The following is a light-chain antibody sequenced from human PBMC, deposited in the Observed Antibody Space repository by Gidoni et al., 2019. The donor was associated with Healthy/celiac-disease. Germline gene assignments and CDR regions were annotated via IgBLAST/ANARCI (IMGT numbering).Light chain of an antibody. V-gene: IGLV1-40*01. CDR2: GNS. J-gene: IGLJ2*01. CDR3: QSYDSSLCQVL. Sequence: QAVLTQPHSVSGAPGQRVTISCTGSSSNIGAGYDVHWYQQLPGPAPKLLIYGNSNRPSGVPDRFSGSKSVTSASLAITGLQAEAEADYYCQSYDSSLCQVLFGGGTKLTVL. CDR1: SSNIGAGYD.